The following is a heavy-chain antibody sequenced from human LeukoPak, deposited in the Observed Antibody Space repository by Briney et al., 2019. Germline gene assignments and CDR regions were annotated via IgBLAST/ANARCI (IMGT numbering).Heavy chain of an antibody. CDR3: AITERTHNWFDP. CDR2: INPNSGGT. CDR1: GYTFTGYY. Sequence: ASVKVSCKASGYTFTGYYMHWVRQTPGQGLEWMGWINPNSGGTNYAQKFQGRVTMTRDTSISTAYMELSRLRSDDTAVYYCAITERTHNWFDPWGQGTLVTVSS. V-gene: IGHV1-2*02. J-gene: IGHJ5*02.